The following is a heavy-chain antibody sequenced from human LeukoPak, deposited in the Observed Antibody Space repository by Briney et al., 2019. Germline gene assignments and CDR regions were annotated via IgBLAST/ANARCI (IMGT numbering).Heavy chain of an antibody. CDR3: AQTTGWPGFDF. CDR1: GASTSRRY. D-gene: IGHD6-19*01. V-gene: IGHV4-59*08. CDR2: IYDSRDT. Sequence: SETLSLTRSASGASTSRRYWSWIRQSPGRTLEWIGHIYDSRDTKYNPSLTSRVTISVDTSRNQFSLSLTSVTAADTAIYYCAQTTGWPGFDFWGPGALVTVSS. J-gene: IGHJ4*02.